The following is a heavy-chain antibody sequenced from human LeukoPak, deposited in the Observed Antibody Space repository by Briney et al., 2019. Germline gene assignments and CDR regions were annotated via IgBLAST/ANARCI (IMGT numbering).Heavy chain of an antibody. CDR3: ARGDSIYYDSSGYSY. CDR1: GVSFSGYY. J-gene: IGHJ4*02. Sequence: SETLSLTCAVYGVSFSGYYWSWVRQPPGRGLEWVGEINHSGSTNYDPSLKSRVTISVDTSKNQFSLKLSSVTAADTAVYYCARGDSIYYDSSGYSYWGQGTLVTVSS. V-gene: IGHV4-34*01. D-gene: IGHD3-22*01. CDR2: INHSGST.